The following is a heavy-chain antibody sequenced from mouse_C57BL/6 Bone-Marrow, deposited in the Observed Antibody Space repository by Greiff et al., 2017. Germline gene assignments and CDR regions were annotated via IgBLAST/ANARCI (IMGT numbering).Heavy chain of an antibody. CDR2: IDPSDSYT. J-gene: IGHJ3*01. CDR3: ARKSSPAWFAY. D-gene: IGHD1-1*01. V-gene: IGHV1-69*01. CDR1: GYTFPGSW. Sequence: VHLVESGADLVMPGASVKLSCKASGYTFPGSWMHWVKQRPGQGLEWIGEIDPSDSYTNYNKKFKGKSTLTVDKSSSTAYMQLSSLTSEDSAVYYCARKSSPAWFAYWGQGTLVTVSA.